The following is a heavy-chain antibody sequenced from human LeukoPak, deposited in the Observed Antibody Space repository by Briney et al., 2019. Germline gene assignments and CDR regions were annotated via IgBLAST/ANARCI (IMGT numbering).Heavy chain of an antibody. D-gene: IGHD3-22*01. V-gene: IGHV1-8*01. CDR2: MNPNSGNT. CDR1: GYTFTSYD. CDR3: ARGRWAYYYDSSGYKY. Sequence: ASVKVSCKASGYTFTSYDINWVRQATGQGLEWMGWMNPNSGNTGYAQKFQGSVTMTRNTSISTAYMELSSLRSEDTAVYYCARGRWAYYYDSSGYKYWGQGTLVTVSS. J-gene: IGHJ4*02.